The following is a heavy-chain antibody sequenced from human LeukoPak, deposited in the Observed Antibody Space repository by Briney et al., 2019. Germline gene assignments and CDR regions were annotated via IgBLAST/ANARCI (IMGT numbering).Heavy chain of an antibody. CDR1: GFTFSSYA. D-gene: IGHD2-2*01. CDR2: ISGSGGST. Sequence: GGSLRLSCAASGFTFSSYAMSWVRQAPGKGLEWVSAISGSGGSTYYADSVKGRFTISRDNSKNTLYLQMNSLRAEDTAVYYCAKEQDIVVVPAAYNWFDPWGQGTLVTVSS. V-gene: IGHV3-23*01. CDR3: AKEQDIVVVPAAYNWFDP. J-gene: IGHJ5*02.